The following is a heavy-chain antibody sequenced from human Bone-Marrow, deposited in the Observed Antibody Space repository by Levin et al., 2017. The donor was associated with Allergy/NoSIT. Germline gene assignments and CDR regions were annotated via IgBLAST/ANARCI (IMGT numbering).Heavy chain of an antibody. CDR2: IKSKTEGGTT. CDR3: PRGPPGYSGYDRFDS. CDR1: GFTFRNAW. V-gene: IGHV3-15*01. J-gene: IGHJ4*02. Sequence: LSLPCAASGFTFRNAWMSWVRQAPGKGLEWVGRIKSKTEGGTTDYAAPVKGRFTISRDDSKNTLYLQMNSLKSEDTAVYYCPRGPPGYSGYDRFDSWGQGTLVTVSS. D-gene: IGHD5-12*01.